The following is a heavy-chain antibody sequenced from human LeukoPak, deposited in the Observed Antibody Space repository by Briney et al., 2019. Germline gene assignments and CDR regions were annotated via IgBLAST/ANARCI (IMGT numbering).Heavy chain of an antibody. D-gene: IGHD5-24*01. J-gene: IGHJ4*02. CDR2: ISSSSSYI. Sequence: KAGGSLRLSCAASGFTFSSYSMNWVRQAPGKGLEWVSSISSSSSYIYYADSVKGRFTISRDNAKNSLYLQMNSLRAEDTAVYYCVRRGDGYNSAIDYWGQGTLVTVSS. CDR1: GFTFSSYS. V-gene: IGHV3-21*01. CDR3: VRRGDGYNSAIDY.